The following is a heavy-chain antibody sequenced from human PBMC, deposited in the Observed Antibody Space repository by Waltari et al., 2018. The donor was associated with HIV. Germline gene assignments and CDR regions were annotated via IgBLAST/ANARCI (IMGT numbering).Heavy chain of an antibody. Sequence: QVQLQESGPGLVKPSETLSLTCTVSGGSISSYYWSWIRQPPGKGLEWIGYIYYSGSTNYNPSLKSRVTISVDTSKNQFSLKLSSVTAADTAVYYCATLFTGYSSSWYQDYWGQGTLVTVSS. CDR2: IYYSGST. CDR3: ATLFTGYSSSWYQDY. D-gene: IGHD6-13*01. V-gene: IGHV4-59*01. CDR1: GGSISSYY. J-gene: IGHJ4*02.